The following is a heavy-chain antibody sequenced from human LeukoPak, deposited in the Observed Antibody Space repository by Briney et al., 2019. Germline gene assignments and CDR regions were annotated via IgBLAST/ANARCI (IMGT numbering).Heavy chain of an antibody. D-gene: IGHD2-15*01. V-gene: IGHV3-23*01. CDR3: AKVVVVAASFDY. Sequence: PGGSLRLSCAASGFTFSSYRMNWVRQAPGKGLEWVSAISGSGGSTYYADSVKGRFTISRDNSKNTLYLQMNSLRAEDTAVYYCAKVVVVAASFDYWGQGTLVTVSS. J-gene: IGHJ4*02. CDR2: ISGSGGST. CDR1: GFTFSSYR.